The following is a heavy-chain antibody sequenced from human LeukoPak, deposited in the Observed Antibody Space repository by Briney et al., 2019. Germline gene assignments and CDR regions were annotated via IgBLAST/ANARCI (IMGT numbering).Heavy chain of an antibody. CDR2: ISGSGDLI. Sequence: KPGGSPRLSCAASGLTFNTYNMNWVRQAPGKGLEWVSSISGSGDLIYYADSVRGRFTISRDNAKNSLYLQMNSLRLEDTAVYYCASPLVPPAMDAFDVWGQGTMVTVSS. J-gene: IGHJ3*01. D-gene: IGHD2-2*01. CDR3: ASPLVPPAMDAFDV. V-gene: IGHV3-21*01. CDR1: GLTFNTYN.